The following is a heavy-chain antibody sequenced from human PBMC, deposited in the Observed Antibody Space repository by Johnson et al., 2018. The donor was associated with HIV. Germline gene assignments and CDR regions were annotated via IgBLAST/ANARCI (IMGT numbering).Heavy chain of an antibody. CDR1: GFTFDDFA. D-gene: IGHD4-17*01. J-gene: IGHJ3*02. CDR2: ISWNSNSI. CDR3: ARPSVITTLTTTPWAFDI. Sequence: VQLVESGGGLVKPGGSLRLSCAASGFTFDDFAMHWVRQAPGKGLEWVSGISWNSNSIGYADSVTGRFTISRDNAKNSLYLQMNSLRAEDTALYYCARPSVITTLTTTPWAFDIWGQGTMVTVSS. V-gene: IGHV3-9*01.